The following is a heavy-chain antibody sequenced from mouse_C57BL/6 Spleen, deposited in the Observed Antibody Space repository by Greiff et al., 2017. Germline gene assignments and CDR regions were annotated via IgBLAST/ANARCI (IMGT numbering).Heavy chain of an antibody. J-gene: IGHJ1*03. V-gene: IGHV5-17*01. D-gene: IGHD2-4*01. CDR3: AREVYDYDEGWYFDV. Sequence: EVHLVESGGGLVKPGGSLKLSCAASGFTFSDYGMHWVRQAPEKGLEWVAYISSGSSTIYYADTVKGRFTISRDNAKNTLFLHMTSLRSEDTAMYYCAREVYDYDEGWYFDVWGTGTTVTVSS. CDR1: GFTFSDYG. CDR2: ISSGSSTI.